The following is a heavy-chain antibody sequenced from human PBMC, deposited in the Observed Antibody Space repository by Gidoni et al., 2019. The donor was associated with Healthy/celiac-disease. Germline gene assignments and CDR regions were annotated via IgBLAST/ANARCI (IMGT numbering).Heavy chain of an antibody. D-gene: IGHD4-17*01. J-gene: IGHJ4*02. V-gene: IGHV3-33*01. CDR1: GFSFRSYG. CDR3: ARDRGTTVPYYFDY. Sequence: QVQLVESGGGLGQSGRPLRLAWAASGFSFRSYGMQWVRQAPGKGLEWVAVIWYDGSHKYYADSVKGRFTISRDNSKNTLYLQMNSLRAEDTAVYYCARDRGTTVPYYFDYWGQGTLVTVSS. CDR2: IWYDGSHK.